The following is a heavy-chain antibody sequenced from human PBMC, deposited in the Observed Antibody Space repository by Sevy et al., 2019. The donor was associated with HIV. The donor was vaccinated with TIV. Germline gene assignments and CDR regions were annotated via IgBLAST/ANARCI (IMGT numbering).Heavy chain of an antibody. CDR2: ISAYNGNT. D-gene: IGHD3-3*01. CDR1: GYTFTSYG. J-gene: IGHJ6*02. Sequence: ASVKVSCKASGYTFTSYGISWVRQAPGQGLEWMGWISAYNGNTNYAQKLQGRVTMTTDTSTGTAYMELRSLRSDDTAVYYCARDTRRYDFWSGYPYAYYYYGMDVWGQGTTVTVSS. V-gene: IGHV1-18*01. CDR3: ARDTRRYDFWSGYPYAYYYYGMDV.